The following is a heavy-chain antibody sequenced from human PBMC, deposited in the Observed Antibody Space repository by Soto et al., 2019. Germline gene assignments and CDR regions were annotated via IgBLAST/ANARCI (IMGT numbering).Heavy chain of an antibody. V-gene: IGHV3-33*01. CDR2: IWYDGNNK. J-gene: IGHJ4*02. D-gene: IGHD6-13*01. CDR3: VSQEYSSSWYYPNY. CDR1: GFAFSSYG. Sequence: QVQLVESGGGVVQSGRSLRLSCAASGFAFSSYGMHWVRQAPGKGLEWVAAIWYDGNNKRYGDSVKGRFTISRDNSKNTLYLQMNSLRAEDTAVYYCVSQEYSSSWYYPNYWGQGTLVTVSS.